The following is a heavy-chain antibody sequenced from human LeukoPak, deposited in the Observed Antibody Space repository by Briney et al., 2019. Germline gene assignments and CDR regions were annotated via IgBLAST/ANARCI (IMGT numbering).Heavy chain of an antibody. CDR3: AREPQIVVVVAATGIGAFDI. D-gene: IGHD2-15*01. CDR2: IIPIFGTA. V-gene: IGHV1-69*05. CDR1: GGTFSSYA. Sequence: SVKVSCXASGGTFSSYAISWVRQAPGQGLEWMGGIIPIFGTANYAQKFQGRVTITTDESTSTAYMELSSLRSEDTAVYYCAREPQIVVVVAATGIGAFDIWGQGTMVTVSS. J-gene: IGHJ3*02.